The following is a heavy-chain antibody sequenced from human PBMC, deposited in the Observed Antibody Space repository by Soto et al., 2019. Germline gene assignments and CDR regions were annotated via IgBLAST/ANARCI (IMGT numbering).Heavy chain of an antibody. D-gene: IGHD6-19*01. Sequence: SETLSLTCSVSGGSVSTDSYYWSWIRQPPGKGLEWIAYIYYSGITNYNPSLKSRVTISLDTSKNQFSLKLSSVTTADTAVYYCARYSSGHSPWGQGTLVTVSS. V-gene: IGHV4-61*01. CDR3: ARYSSGHSP. J-gene: IGHJ5*02. CDR2: IYYSGIT. CDR1: GGSVSTDSYY.